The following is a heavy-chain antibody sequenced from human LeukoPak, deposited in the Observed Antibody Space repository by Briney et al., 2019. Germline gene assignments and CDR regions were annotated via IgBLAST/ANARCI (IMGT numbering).Heavy chain of an antibody. CDR2: IYYSGST. Sequence: SETLSLTCTVSGGSISSYYWSWIRQPPGKGLEWIGYIYYSGSTNYNPSLKSRVTISVDTSKNQFSLKLSSVTAADTAVYYCASNYYGMDVWGQGTTVTVSS. CDR1: GGSISSYY. V-gene: IGHV4-59*01. J-gene: IGHJ6*02. CDR3: ASNYYGMDV.